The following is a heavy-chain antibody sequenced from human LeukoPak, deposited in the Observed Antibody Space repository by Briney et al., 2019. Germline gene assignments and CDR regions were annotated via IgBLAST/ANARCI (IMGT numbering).Heavy chain of an antibody. D-gene: IGHD2-15*01. CDR2: ISNSGNTK. V-gene: IGHV3-11*04. CDR1: GFTFSDYY. J-gene: IGHJ3*02. Sequence: GGSLRLSCAASGFTFSDYYMSWIRQAPGKGLEWISYISNSGNTKYYADSVKGRFTISRDNAKNSLYLQMNSLRAEDTAVYYCARGDCSGGSCYFAFDIWGQGTMVTVSS. CDR3: ARGDCSGGSCYFAFDI.